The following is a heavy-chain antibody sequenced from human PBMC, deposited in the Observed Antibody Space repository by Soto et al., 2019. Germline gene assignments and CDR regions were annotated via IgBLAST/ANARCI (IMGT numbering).Heavy chain of an antibody. J-gene: IGHJ4*02. D-gene: IGHD3-22*01. Sequence: PVGSLRLSCAASGFTFSAHGMHWVRQAPGRGLEWVAIMWSDGNNTYYADSVKGRFTVSRDNSKKMLYLQMNSLRAEDTAVYYCARDYDSSGFYSYYFDHWGQGTLVTVSS. V-gene: IGHV3-33*01. CDR1: GFTFSAHG. CDR3: ARDYDSSGFYSYYFDH. CDR2: MWSDGNNT.